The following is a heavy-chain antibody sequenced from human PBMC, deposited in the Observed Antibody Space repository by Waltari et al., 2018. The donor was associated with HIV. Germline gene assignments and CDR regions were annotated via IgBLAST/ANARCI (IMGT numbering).Heavy chain of an antibody. CDR3: ARDNWNDGLDI. Sequence: EVQLVESGGGLVQPGGALCLSCAVSGLPLRSYWMSWVRQAPGKGLEWVANIKQDGSEKYYVDSVKGRFTISRDNAKNSLYLQMNSLRAEDTAVYYCARDNWNDGLDIWGQGTMVTVSS. J-gene: IGHJ3*02. D-gene: IGHD1-1*01. V-gene: IGHV3-7*01. CDR2: IKQDGSEK. CDR1: GLPLRSYW.